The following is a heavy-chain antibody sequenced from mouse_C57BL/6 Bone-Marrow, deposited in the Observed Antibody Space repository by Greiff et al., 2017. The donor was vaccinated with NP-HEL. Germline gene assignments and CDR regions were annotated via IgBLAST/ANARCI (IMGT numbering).Heavy chain of an antibody. V-gene: IGHV5-17*01. D-gene: IGHD3-3*01. CDR1: GFTFSDYG. CDR3: AREGLGYAMDY. J-gene: IGHJ4*01. Sequence: EVKVVESGGGLVKPGGSLKLSCAASGFTFSDYGMHWVRQAPEKGLEWVAYISSGSSTIYYADPVKGRFTISSDNAKNTLFLQMTSLRSEDTAMYYCAREGLGYAMDYWGQGTSVTVSS. CDR2: ISSGSSTI.